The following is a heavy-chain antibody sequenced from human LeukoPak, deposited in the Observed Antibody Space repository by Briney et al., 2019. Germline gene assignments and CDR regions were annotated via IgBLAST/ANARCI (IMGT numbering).Heavy chain of an antibody. D-gene: IGHD5-18*01. Sequence: GESLQISCQGSGYSFTSYWIGWVRQMPGKGLEWMGIIYPGDSDTRYSPSFQGQVTISADKSISTAYLQWSSLKAPDTAMYYCARLRGYRYGYGARFFYGMDVWGQGTTGTV. V-gene: IGHV5-51*01. J-gene: IGHJ6*02. CDR1: GYSFTSYW. CDR2: IYPGDSDT. CDR3: ARLRGYRYGYGARFFYGMDV.